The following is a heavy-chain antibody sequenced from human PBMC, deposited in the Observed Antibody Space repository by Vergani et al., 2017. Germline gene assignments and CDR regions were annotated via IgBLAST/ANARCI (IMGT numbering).Heavy chain of an antibody. CDR2: IYYSGST. V-gene: IGHV4-39*01. CDR3: ERLTYYYDSSCYYSDYYYYYGMDV. CDR1: GGSISSSSYY. Sequence: QLQLQESGPGLVKPSETLSLTCTVSGGSISSSSYYWGWIRQPPGKGLEWIGSIYYSGSTYYNPSLKSRVTISVDTSKNQFSLKLSSVTAADTAVYYCERLTYYYDSSCYYSDYYYYYGMDVWGQGTTVTVSS. D-gene: IGHD3-22*01. J-gene: IGHJ6*02.